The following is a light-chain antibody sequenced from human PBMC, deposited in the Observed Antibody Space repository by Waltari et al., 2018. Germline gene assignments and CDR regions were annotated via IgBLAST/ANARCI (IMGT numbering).Light chain of an antibody. J-gene: IGLJ2*01. CDR3: SSSRTSSVVV. CDR2: YVS. CDR1: DNDDDIYKY. V-gene: IGLV2-14*01. Sequence: QSALSQPASVSGSPGQSIPISCTSTDNDDDIYKYVSWYQQHPDKAPKLLFYYVSTRPSGVSPRFSGSKSGNPASLTISGLRAEDEADYYCSSSRTSSVVVFGGGTRLTVL.